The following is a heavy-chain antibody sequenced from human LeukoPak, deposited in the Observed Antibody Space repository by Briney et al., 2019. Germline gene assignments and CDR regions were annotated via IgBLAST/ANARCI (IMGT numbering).Heavy chain of an antibody. CDR2: INHSGST. V-gene: IGHV4-34*01. D-gene: IGHD4-17*01. CDR1: GGSFSGYY. Sequence: SETLSLTCAVYGGSFSGYYWSWIRQPPGRGLEWIGEINHSGSTNYNPSLKSRVTISVDTSKNQFSLKLSSVTAADTAVYYCARGDRQYTVTTFLRGGYFDYWGQGTLVTVSS. J-gene: IGHJ4*02. CDR3: ARGDRQYTVTTFLRGGYFDY.